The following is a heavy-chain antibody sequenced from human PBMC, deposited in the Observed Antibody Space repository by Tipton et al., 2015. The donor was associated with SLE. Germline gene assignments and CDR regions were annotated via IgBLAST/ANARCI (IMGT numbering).Heavy chain of an antibody. J-gene: IGHJ4*02. V-gene: IGHV4-59*05. Sequence: TLSLTCTVSGGSISSYYWSWIRQPPGKGLEWIGSIYYSGSTYYNPSLKSRVTISVDTSKNQFSLKLSSVTAADTAVYYCARRGLYCSSTSCPDDWGQGTLVTVSS. CDR1: GGSISSYY. CDR3: ARRGLYCSSTSCPDD. CDR2: IYYSGST. D-gene: IGHD2-2*01.